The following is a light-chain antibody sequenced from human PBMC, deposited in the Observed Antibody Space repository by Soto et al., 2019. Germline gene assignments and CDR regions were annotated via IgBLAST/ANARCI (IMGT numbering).Light chain of an antibody. CDR1: SSDVGGYNY. CDR3: CSLTTSHTYV. J-gene: IGLJ1*01. Sequence: QSVLTQPASVSGSPGQSITISCTGTSSDVGGYNYVSWFQHHPGKAPKLIIYEVSYRPSGVSARFSGSKSGDTASLTISGLQAEDEADYYCCSLTTSHTYVFGSGTKVTVL. CDR2: EVS. V-gene: IGLV2-14*01.